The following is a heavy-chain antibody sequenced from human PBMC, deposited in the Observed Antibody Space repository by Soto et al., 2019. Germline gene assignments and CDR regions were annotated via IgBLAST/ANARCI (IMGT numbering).Heavy chain of an antibody. V-gene: IGHV1-46*01. J-gene: IGHJ4*02. Sequence: ASVKVSCKASGYTFTSYYMHWVRQAPGRGLEWMGIINPSGGSTSYAQKFQGRVTMTRDTSTSTVYMELSSLRSEDTAVYYCARGPLDWNYTYYFDYWGQGTLVTVSS. CDR1: GYTFTSYY. CDR3: ARGPLDWNYTYYFDY. D-gene: IGHD1-7*01. CDR2: INPSGGST.